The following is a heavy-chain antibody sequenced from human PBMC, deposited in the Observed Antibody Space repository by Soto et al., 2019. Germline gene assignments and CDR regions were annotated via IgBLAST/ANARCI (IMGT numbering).Heavy chain of an antibody. Sequence: PSETLFLTCTVSGASINSGDYYWSWIRQPPGKGLEWIGHIYYSGSTYYNPSLKSRAGISVDSSKGQVSLKLTSVTAADTAVYFCASILMNYYRLDYWGQGALVTVYS. V-gene: IGHV4-30-4*01. D-gene: IGHD3-10*01. J-gene: IGHJ4*02. CDR3: ASILMNYYRLDY. CDR1: GASINSGDYY. CDR2: IYYSGST.